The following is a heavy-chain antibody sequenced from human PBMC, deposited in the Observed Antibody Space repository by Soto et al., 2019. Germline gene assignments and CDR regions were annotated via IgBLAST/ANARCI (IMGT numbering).Heavy chain of an antibody. D-gene: IGHD1-1*01. Sequence: LRLSCEVSGFTFSAYWMHWVCQVPGKGLIWVSRISDDGSTTTYADSVKGRFTISRDNAKNTLYLQMNSLRADDTGLYYCTRGPRVSSTGTGAHWGQGTLVTVSS. J-gene: IGHJ4*02. CDR2: ISDDGSTT. CDR1: GFTFSAYW. CDR3: TRGPRVSSTGTGAH. V-gene: IGHV3-74*01.